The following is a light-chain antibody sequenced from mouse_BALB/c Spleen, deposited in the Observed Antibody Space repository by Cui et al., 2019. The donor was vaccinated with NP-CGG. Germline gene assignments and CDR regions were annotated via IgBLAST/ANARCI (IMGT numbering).Light chain of an antibody. V-gene: IGLV1*01. CDR3: ALWYSNHWV. CDR1: TGAVTTSNY. J-gene: IGLJ1*01. CDR2: GTN. Sequence: QAVVTQESGLNTSPGGTVTLTCRSSTGAVTTSNYANWVQEKPDHLFTGLIGGTNNRAPGAPARFSGSLIGDKAALTITGAQTEDEAIYFCALWYSNHWVFGGGTKLTVL.